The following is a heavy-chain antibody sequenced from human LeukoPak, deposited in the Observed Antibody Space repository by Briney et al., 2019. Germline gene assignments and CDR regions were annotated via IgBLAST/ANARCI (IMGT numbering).Heavy chain of an antibody. Sequence: SETLSLTCAVYGGSFSGYYWSWIRQPPGKGLEWIGEINHSGSTNYNPSLKSRVTISVDTSKNQFSLKLSSVTAADTAVYYCARGPDSSSWYLDYWGQGTLVTVSS. CDR3: ARGPDSSSWYLDY. J-gene: IGHJ4*02. CDR1: GGSFSGYY. CDR2: INHSGST. V-gene: IGHV4-34*01. D-gene: IGHD6-13*01.